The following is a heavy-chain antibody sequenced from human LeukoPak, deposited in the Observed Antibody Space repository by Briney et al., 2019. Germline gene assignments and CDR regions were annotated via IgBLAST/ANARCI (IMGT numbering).Heavy chain of an antibody. J-gene: IGHJ4*02. CDR3: ARGRAFFD. V-gene: IGHV4-34*01. D-gene: IGHD3-3*02. Sequence: SETLSLTCAVYGGSFSGYYWNWIRQPPGKGLEWIGEINQSGSTNYNPSLKSRVTISFDTSKNQFSLKLSSVTAADTAVYYCARGRAFFDWGQGTLVTVSS. CDR1: GGSFSGYY. CDR2: INQSGST.